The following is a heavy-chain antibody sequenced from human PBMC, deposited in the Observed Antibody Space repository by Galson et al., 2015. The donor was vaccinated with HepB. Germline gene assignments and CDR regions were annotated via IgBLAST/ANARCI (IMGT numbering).Heavy chain of an antibody. V-gene: IGHV3-21*06. D-gene: IGHD3-16*01. CDR3: VRGGGYDYFWGTYSGAYFES. CDR1: GFDFVRTT. CDR2: ITRTSNTI. Sequence: SLRLSCAGSGFDFVRTTMNWVRQTPGKGLEWVSSITRTSNTIYYRDSVKGRFTISRDNAKNSLFLQMNSLRADDTGVYYCVRGGGYDYFWGTYSGAYFESWGQGTLLTVSS. J-gene: IGHJ4*02.